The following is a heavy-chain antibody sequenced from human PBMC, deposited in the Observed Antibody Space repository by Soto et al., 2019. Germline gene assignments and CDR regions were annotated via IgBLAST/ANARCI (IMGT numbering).Heavy chain of an antibody. CDR3: ASSYGSGSYYFKYNWFDP. Sequence: SETLSLTCTVSGDSISSYYWSWIRQPPGKGLEWIGYIYYSGSTNYNPSLKSRVTISVDTSKNQFSLKLSSVTAADTAVYYCASSYGSGSYYFKYNWFDPWGQGTLVTVS. CDR1: GDSISSYY. D-gene: IGHD3-10*01. CDR2: IYYSGST. V-gene: IGHV4-59*12. J-gene: IGHJ5*02.